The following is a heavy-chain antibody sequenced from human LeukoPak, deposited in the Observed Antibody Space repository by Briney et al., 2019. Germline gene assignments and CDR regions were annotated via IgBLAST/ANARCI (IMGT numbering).Heavy chain of an antibody. CDR2: IAYDGSNQ. CDR3: AKEKAIGTINYGLDV. CDR1: GFIFDTYG. J-gene: IGHJ6*02. Sequence: GRSLRLSCAASGFIFDTYGMLWVRQAPGKGLERVAVIAYDGSNQYHADSVKGRFTISRDNSKNTLYLQMNSLRGEDTAVYYCAKEKAIGTINYGLDVWGQGTTVTVSS. V-gene: IGHV3-30*18. D-gene: IGHD1-1*01.